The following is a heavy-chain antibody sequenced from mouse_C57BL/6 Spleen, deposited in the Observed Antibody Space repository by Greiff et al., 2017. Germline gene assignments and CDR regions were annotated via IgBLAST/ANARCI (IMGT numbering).Heavy chain of an antibody. Sequence: EVKLVESGGGLVKPGGSLKLSCAASGFTFSSYAMSWVRQTPEKRLEWVATISDGGSYTYYPDNVKGRFTISRDNAKNNLYLQMSHLKSEDTAMYYCARDSAGTYFDYWGQGTTLTVSS. CDR3: ARDSAGTYFDY. D-gene: IGHD4-1*01. CDR2: ISDGGSYT. V-gene: IGHV5-4*01. J-gene: IGHJ2*01. CDR1: GFTFSSYA.